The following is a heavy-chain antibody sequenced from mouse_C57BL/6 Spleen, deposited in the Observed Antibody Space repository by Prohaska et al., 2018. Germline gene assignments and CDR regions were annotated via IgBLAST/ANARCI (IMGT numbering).Heavy chain of an antibody. CDR3: MRYSNYWYFDV. CDR1: VFTFSVFW. D-gene: IGHD2-5*01. Sequence: ELQLLETGVGLVQPGVSRGLSCACSVFTFSVFWMCCVLQTPRNTLDSIGDINSDGSEINYAPSIKDRCTIFRDNDKSNLYLQMSNMRAEDTATYICMRYSNYWYFDVWGTGTTVTVSS. CDR2: INSDGSEI. V-gene: IGHV11-2*01. J-gene: IGHJ1*03.